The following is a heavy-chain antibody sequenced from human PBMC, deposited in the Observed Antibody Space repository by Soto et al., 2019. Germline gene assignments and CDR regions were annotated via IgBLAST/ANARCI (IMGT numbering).Heavy chain of an antibody. Sequence: GASVKVSCKASGYTFTGYYMHWVRQAPGQGLEWMGWINPNSGGTNYAQKFQGWVTMTRDTSISTAYMELSSLRSEDTAVYYCAREYITMVLVVIEYSSRATDVWGKAIMVTLSS. CDR1: GYTFTGYY. D-gene: IGHD3-10*01. J-gene: IGHJ6*03. V-gene: IGHV1-2*04. CDR3: AREYITMVLVVIEYSSRATDV. CDR2: INPNSGGT.